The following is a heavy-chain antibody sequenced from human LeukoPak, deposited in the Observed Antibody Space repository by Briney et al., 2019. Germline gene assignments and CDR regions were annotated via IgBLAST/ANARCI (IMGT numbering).Heavy chain of an antibody. CDR1: GLTFSNFA. J-gene: IGHJ4*02. CDR3: AKAGSSGWSSSGGDY. D-gene: IGHD6-19*01. Sequence: PGGSLRLSCAASGLTFSNFAMSWVRQAPGKGLEWVSTIRGSGGSTFYADSVKGRFPISRDNSNYTLFLQMNSLRAEDTAIYFCAKAGSSGWSSSGGDYWGQGSLVTVSS. V-gene: IGHV3-23*01. CDR2: IRGSGGST.